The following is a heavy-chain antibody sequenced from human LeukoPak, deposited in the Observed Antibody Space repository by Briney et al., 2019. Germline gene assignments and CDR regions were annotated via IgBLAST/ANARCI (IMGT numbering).Heavy chain of an antibody. V-gene: IGHV4-59*01. Sequence: SETLSLTCTVSGGSISSYYWSWIRQPPGKGLEWIGYIYYSGSTNYNPSLKSRVTISVDTSKNQFSLKLSSVTAADTAVYYCAALGGNSIDYWGQGTLVTVSS. CDR3: AALGGNSIDY. D-gene: IGHD1-7*01. CDR2: IYYSGST. CDR1: GGSISSYY. J-gene: IGHJ4*02.